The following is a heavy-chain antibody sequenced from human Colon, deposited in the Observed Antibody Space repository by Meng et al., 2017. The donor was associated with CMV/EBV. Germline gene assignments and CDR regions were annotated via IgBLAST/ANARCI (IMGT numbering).Heavy chain of an antibody. CDR2: IYPGDSDT. CDR3: ARQVLLWFGESRNGARTLARAFDI. J-gene: IGHJ3*02. D-gene: IGHD3-10*01. V-gene: IGHV5-51*01. Sequence: GESLKISCKGSGYSFTSYWIGWVRQMPGKGLEWMGIIYPGDSDTRYSPSFQGQVTISADKSISTAYLQWSSLKASDTAMYYCARQVLLWFGESRNGARTLARAFDIWGQGTMVTVSS. CDR1: GYSFTSYW.